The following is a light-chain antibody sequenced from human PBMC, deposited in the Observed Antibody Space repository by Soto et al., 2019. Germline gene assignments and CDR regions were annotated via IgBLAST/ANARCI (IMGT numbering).Light chain of an antibody. J-gene: IGLJ3*02. CDR3: CSYAGNATWV. Sequence: QSALTQPASVSGSPGQSITISCTGTSSDVGSHNFVSWYQQRPGKAPKLMIFEVTKRPSGVSSRFSASKSGNTASLTISGVRAEDEADYYCCSYAGNATWVFGGGTKLTVL. CDR1: SSDVGSHNF. V-gene: IGLV2-23*02. CDR2: EVT.